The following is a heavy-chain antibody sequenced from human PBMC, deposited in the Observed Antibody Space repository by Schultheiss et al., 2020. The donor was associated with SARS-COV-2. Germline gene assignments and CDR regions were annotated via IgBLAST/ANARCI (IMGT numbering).Heavy chain of an antibody. CDR1: GGSISSSSYY. D-gene: IGHD1-26*01. Sequence: SETLSLTCTVSGGSISSSSYYWGWIRQPPGKGLEWIGSIYYSGSTYYNPSLKSRVTISVDTSKNQFSLKLSSVTAADTAVYYCARHFGSYRETFDYWGQGTLVTSPQ. J-gene: IGHJ4*02. CDR3: ARHFGSYRETFDY. CDR2: IYYSGST. V-gene: IGHV4-39*01.